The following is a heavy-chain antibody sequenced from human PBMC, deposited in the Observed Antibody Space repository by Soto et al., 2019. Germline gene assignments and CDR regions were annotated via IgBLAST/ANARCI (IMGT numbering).Heavy chain of an antibody. V-gene: IGHV4-30-4*01. D-gene: IGHD3-10*01. Sequence: SETLSLTCTVSGGSISSGDYYWSWIRQPPGKGREWIGYIYYSGSTYYNPSLKSRVTISVDTSKNQFSLKLSSVTAADTAVYYCAREELGSGSYYNVGVYNWFDPWGQGTLVTVSS. J-gene: IGHJ5*02. CDR3: AREELGSGSYYNVGVYNWFDP. CDR1: GGSISSGDYY. CDR2: IYYSGST.